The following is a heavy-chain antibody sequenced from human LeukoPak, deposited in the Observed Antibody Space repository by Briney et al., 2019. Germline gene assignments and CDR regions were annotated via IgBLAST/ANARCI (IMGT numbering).Heavy chain of an antibody. V-gene: IGHV3-23*01. Sequence: PGASLRLSCAASGFTFSSYAMSWVRQAPGKGLGWVSAISGSGGSTYYADSVKGRFTISRDNSKNTLYLQMNSLRGEDTAVYYCAKALDGSAHHYYGMDVWGQGTTVPSP. CDR1: GFTFSSYA. CDR3: AKALDGSAHHYYGMDV. CDR2: ISGSGGST. D-gene: IGHD3-10*01. J-gene: IGHJ6*02.